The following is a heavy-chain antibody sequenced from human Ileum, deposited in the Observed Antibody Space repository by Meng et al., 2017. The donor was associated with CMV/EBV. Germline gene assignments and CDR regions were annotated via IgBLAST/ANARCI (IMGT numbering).Heavy chain of an antibody. CDR3: VRSPLSVARDFYFDH. J-gene: IGHJ4*02. CDR1: GFDFSSHA. CDR2: VSYDGTNT. D-gene: IGHD5/OR15-5a*01. Sequence: GESLKISCAASGFDFSSHAMHWVRQAPGKGLEWMAVVSYDGTNTYHADSILGRFTVSRDNNRNTVSLQMKRVTSDDTGLYYCVRSPLSVARDFYFDHWGQGAQVTVS. V-gene: IGHV3-30*04.